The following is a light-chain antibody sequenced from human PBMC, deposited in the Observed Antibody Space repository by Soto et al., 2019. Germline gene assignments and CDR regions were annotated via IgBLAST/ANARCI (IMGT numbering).Light chain of an antibody. Sequence: QSVLTQPPSASGTHGQRVTISCSGSSSNIGSNYVFWYQQLPGTAPKVLMYRNSQRPSGVPDRFSGSKSGTSASLAISGLRSEDEADYYCASWDDSLSGFVVFGGGTKVTVL. CDR3: ASWDDSLSGFVV. J-gene: IGLJ2*01. V-gene: IGLV1-47*01. CDR2: RNS. CDR1: SSNIGSNY.